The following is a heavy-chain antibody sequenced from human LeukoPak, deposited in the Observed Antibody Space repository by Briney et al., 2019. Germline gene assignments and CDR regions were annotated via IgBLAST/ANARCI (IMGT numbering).Heavy chain of an antibody. D-gene: IGHD3-22*01. V-gene: IGHV1-8*03. J-gene: IGHJ4*02. CDR3: ARGLESYDSSTYPVLSS. Sequence: GASVKVSCKASGYTFSNYDINWVRQATGQGLEWMGWMNPNSGDTRYAQKFQGRVTITRNTSINTAYMELSSPRSEDTAVYYCARGLESYDSSTYPVLSSWGQGTLVTVSS. CDR2: MNPNSGDT. CDR1: GYTFSNYD.